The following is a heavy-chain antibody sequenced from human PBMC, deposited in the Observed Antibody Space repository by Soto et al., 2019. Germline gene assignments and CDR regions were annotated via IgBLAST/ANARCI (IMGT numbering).Heavy chain of an antibody. D-gene: IGHD3-22*01. CDR3: TTEAWDDSRVFPSFGY. CDR2: IKRKTDGGTT. J-gene: IGHJ4*02. CDR1: GFTFSNAW. V-gene: IGHV3-15*07. Sequence: EVQLVESGGGLVKPGGSLRLSCAASGFTFSNAWMNWVRQAPGKGLEWVCRIKRKTDGGTTDHAAPVQGRFTISRDDSKNTLYLQMNSLKTEDTAVYYCTTEAWDDSRVFPSFGYWGQGALVSVSS.